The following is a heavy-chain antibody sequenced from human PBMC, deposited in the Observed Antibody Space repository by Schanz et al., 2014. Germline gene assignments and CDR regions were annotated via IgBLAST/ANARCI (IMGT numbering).Heavy chain of an antibody. CDR3: ARDGEAAAVCDY. D-gene: IGHD6-13*01. J-gene: IGHJ4*02. CDR2: INPSGGST. Sequence: QVQLVQSGAEVKKPGASVKVSCEASGYTFTSYYMHWVRQAPGQGLEWMGIINPSGGSTRYAQKFQDRVTMTRDTSSSTVYMELSSLRSEDTAVYYCARDGEAAAVCDYWGQGALVTVSS. CDR1: GYTFTSYY. V-gene: IGHV1-46*03.